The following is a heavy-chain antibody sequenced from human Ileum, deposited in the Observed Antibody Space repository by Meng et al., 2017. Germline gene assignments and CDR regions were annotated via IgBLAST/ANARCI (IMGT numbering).Heavy chain of an antibody. V-gene: IGHV4-59*01. D-gene: IGHD6-13*01. J-gene: IGHJ5*02. CDR1: GGSISGYF. CDR3: MGRGGRECEGAASNGWYGWFDP. Sequence: SETLSLTCTVSGGSISGYFWNWIRQSPGKGVEWIAYIHDSGSIKYKPTLKSRVTISVDTAKNQFSLKLNSVTAADTAGYYCMGRGGRECEGAASNGWYGWFDPWGQGTLVTVSS. CDR2: IHDSGSI.